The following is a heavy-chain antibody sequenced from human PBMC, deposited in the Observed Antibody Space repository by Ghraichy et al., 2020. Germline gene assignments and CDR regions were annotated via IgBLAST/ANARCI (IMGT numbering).Heavy chain of an antibody. CDR1: GFTFDDYA. CDR3: AKDVIAAAGTPDQDNLGYYGMDV. Sequence: GGSLRLSCAASGFTFDDYAMHWVRQAPGKGLEWVSGISWNSGSIGYADSVKGRFTISRDNAKNSLYLQMNSLRAEDTALYYCAKDVIAAAGTPDQDNLGYYGMDVWGQGTTVTVSS. J-gene: IGHJ6*02. V-gene: IGHV3-9*01. D-gene: IGHD6-13*01. CDR2: ISWNSGSI.